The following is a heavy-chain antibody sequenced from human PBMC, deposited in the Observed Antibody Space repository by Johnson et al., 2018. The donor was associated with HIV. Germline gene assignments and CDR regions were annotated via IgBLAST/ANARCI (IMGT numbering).Heavy chain of an antibody. CDR3: AKNFGKILAAGGLEVGDAFDI. CDR2: INSDGSST. CDR1: GFTFSTNW. V-gene: IGHV3-74*01. Sequence: VQLVESGGDLVQPGGSLRLSCVGSGFTFSTNWMHWVRQAPGKGLVWVSRINSDGSSTSYADSVKGRFTISRDNAKNTLYLQMNSLRDEDTAVYYCAKNFGKILAAGGLEVGDAFDIWGQGTMVTVSS. D-gene: IGHD6-13*01. J-gene: IGHJ3*02.